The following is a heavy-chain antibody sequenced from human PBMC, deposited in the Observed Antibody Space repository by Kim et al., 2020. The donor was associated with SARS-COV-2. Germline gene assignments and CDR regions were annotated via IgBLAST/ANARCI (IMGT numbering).Heavy chain of an antibody. D-gene: IGHD3-3*01. V-gene: IGHV3-7*01. CDR2: IKQDGSEK. CDR1: GFTFSSYW. Sequence: GGSLRLSCAASGFTFSSYWMSWVRQAPGKGLEWVANIKQDGSEKYYVDSVKGRFTISRDNAKNSLYLQMNSLRAEDTAVYYCARDQNPAKYYDFWSGSDYYYMDVWGKGTTVTVSS. CDR3: ARDQNPAKYYDFWSGSDYYYMDV. J-gene: IGHJ6*03.